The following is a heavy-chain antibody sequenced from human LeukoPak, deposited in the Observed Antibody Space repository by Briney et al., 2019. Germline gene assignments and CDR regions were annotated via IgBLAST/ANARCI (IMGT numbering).Heavy chain of an antibody. CDR2: ISWNSGSI. CDR1: GFTFDDYA. CDR3: AKGPSYYFDY. J-gene: IGHJ4*02. Sequence: GRSLRLSCAASGFTFDDYAMHWVRQAPGKGLEWVSGISWNSGSIGYADSVKGRFTISRDNAKNALYLQMNSLRAEDTALYYCAKGPSYYFDYWGQGTLVTVSS. V-gene: IGHV3-9*01.